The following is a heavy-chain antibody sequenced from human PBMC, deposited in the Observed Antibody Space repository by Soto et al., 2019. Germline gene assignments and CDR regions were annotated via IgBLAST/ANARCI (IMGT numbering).Heavy chain of an antibody. CDR2: ISSSSSYI. V-gene: IGHV3-21*01. D-gene: IGHD3-22*01. J-gene: IGHJ4*02. Sequence: VQLVESGGGLVKPGGSLRLSCAASGFTFSSYSMNWVRQAPGKGLEWVSSISSSSSYIYYADSVKGRFTISRDNAKNSLYLQMNSLRAEDTAVYYCARDLGSSGYYFAFDYWGQGTLVTVSS. CDR1: GFTFSSYS. CDR3: ARDLGSSGYYFAFDY.